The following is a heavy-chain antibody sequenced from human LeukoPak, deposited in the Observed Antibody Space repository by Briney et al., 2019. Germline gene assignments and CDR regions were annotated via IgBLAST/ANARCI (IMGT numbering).Heavy chain of an antibody. V-gene: IGHV4-39*07. CDR3: ARVADCSSTSCYEAIYYMDV. CDR2: IYYSGST. CDR1: GYSISSGSYY. J-gene: IGHJ6*03. Sequence: SETLSLTCTVSGYSISSGSYYWGWIRQPPGKGLEWIGSIYYSGSTYYNPSLKSRVTISVDTSKNQFSLKLSSVTAADTAVYYCARVADCSSTSCYEAIYYMDVWGKGTTVTVSS. D-gene: IGHD2-2*01.